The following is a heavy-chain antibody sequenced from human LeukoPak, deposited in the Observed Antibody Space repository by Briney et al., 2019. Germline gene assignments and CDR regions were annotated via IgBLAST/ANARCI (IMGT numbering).Heavy chain of an antibody. J-gene: IGHJ3*02. CDR2: INPNSGGT. CDR3: ARGLGATTAFDI. D-gene: IGHD1-26*01. CDR1: GYTFTSYG. V-gene: IGHV1-2*02. Sequence: ASVKVSCKASGYTFTSYGISWVRQAPGQGLEWMGWINPNSGGTNYAQKFQGRVTMTRDTSISTAYMELSRLRSDDTAVYYCARGLGATTAFDIWGQGTMVTVSS.